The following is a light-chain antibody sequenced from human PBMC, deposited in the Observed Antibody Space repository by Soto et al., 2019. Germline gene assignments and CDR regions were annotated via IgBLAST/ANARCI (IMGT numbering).Light chain of an antibody. J-gene: IGLJ1*01. CDR3: CSCAGSHSYV. CDR1: SSDVGGYNY. V-gene: IGLV2-11*01. Sequence: QSALTQPRSVSGSPGQSVTISCTGTSSDVGGYNYVSWYQQHPGKAPKLMIYDVSKRPSGVPDRFSGSKSGNTASLTISGLQAEDEADYYCCSCAGSHSYVFGTGTKLTVL. CDR2: DVS.